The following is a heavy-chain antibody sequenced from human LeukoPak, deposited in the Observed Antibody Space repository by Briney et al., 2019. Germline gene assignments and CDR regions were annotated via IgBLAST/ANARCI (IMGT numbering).Heavy chain of an antibody. Sequence: SETLSLTCTVSGGSISSGSYYWSWIRQPAGKGLEWIGRIYTSGSTNYNPSLKSRVTISVDTSKHQFSLKLSSVTAADTAVYYCARDGWAGTDYWGQGTLVTVSS. CDR2: IYTSGST. V-gene: IGHV4-61*02. D-gene: IGHD6-19*01. J-gene: IGHJ4*02. CDR1: GGSISSGSYY. CDR3: ARDGWAGTDY.